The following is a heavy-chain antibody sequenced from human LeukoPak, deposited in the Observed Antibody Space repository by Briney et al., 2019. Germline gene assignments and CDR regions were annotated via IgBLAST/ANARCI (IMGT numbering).Heavy chain of an antibody. CDR3: ATAVI. CDR1: RFTFSSYE. J-gene: IGHJ3*02. V-gene: IGHV3-48*03. Sequence: GGPLRLSCEASRFTFSSYEMNWFRQAPGKGLEWVSYVSKSGGTMKNADSVKGRFTVSRGNAKNSLYLQMNSLTAEDTAVYYCATAVIRGRGTMVTVSS. CDR2: VSKSGGTM.